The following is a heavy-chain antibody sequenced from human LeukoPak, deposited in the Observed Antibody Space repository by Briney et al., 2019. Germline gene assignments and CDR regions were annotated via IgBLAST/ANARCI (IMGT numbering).Heavy chain of an antibody. V-gene: IGHV1-69-2*01. J-gene: IGHJ4*02. CDR1: GYTFTDYY. Sequence: ASVKISCKVSGYTFTDYYMHWVQQAPGKGLEWTGLVDPEDGETIYAEKFQGRVTITADTSTDTAYMELSSLRSEDTAVYYCATNCGGDLYYFDYRGQGTLVTVSS. CDR3: ATNCGGDLYYFDY. D-gene: IGHD2-21*02. CDR2: VDPEDGET.